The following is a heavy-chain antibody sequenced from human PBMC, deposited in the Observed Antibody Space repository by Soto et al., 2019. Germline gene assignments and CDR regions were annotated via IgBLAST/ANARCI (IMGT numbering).Heavy chain of an antibody. CDR2: ISSSSSYT. V-gene: IGHV3-11*05. J-gene: IGHJ6*02. CDR1: GFTFSDYY. Sequence: QVQLVESGGGLVKPGGSLRLSCAASGFTFSDYYMSWIRQAPGKGLEWVSYISSSSSYTNYADSVKGRFTISRDNXKXXLYLQMNSLRAEDTAVYYCARGGVADTYYYYGMDVWGQGTTVTVSS. D-gene: IGHD6-19*01. CDR3: ARGGVADTYYYYGMDV.